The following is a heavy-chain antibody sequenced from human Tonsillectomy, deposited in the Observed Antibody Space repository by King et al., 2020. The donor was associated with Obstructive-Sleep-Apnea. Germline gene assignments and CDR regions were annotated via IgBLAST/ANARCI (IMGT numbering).Heavy chain of an antibody. CDR1: GFIFSDHY. CDR2: IRNKASRYTT. CDR3: ARALTGEVLWYFDY. J-gene: IGHJ4*02. D-gene: IGHD7-27*01. V-gene: IGHV3-72*01. Sequence: VQLVKSGGGLVQPGGSLRLSCAASGFIFSDHYMDWVRQAPGKGLEWVGRIRNKASRYTTEYAASVKGRFTISRDDSKDSVYLQMNGLKTEDTVVYYCARALTGEVLWYFDYGGQGTLVTVSS.